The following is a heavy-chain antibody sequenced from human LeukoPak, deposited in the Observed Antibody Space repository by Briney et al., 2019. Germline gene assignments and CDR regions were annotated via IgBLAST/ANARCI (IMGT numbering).Heavy chain of an antibody. CDR3: AKGSMVRGGFNLGY. CDR2: ISYDGSNK. J-gene: IGHJ4*02. CDR1: GFTFSSYA. D-gene: IGHD3-10*01. V-gene: IGHV3-30*04. Sequence: GGSLRLSCAASGFTFSSYAIHWVRQAPGKGLEWVALISYDGSNKYYADSVKGRFTISRDNSKNTLYLQMNSLRAEDTAVYYCAKGSMVRGGFNLGYWGQGTLVTVSS.